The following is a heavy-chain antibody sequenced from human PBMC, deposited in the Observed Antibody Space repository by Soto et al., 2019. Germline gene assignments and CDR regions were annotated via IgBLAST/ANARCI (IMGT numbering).Heavy chain of an antibody. CDR1: GFTFSSYG. J-gene: IGHJ4*02. D-gene: IGHD5-18*01. CDR2: IWYDGSNK. CDR3: ARDVSVDQVTEYYFDY. Sequence: GGSLRLSCAASGFTFSSYGMHWVRQAPGKGLEWVAVIWYDGSNKYYADSVKGRFTISRDNSKNTLYLQMNSLRAEDTAVYYCARDVSVDQVTEYYFDYWGQGTLVTVSS. V-gene: IGHV3-33*01.